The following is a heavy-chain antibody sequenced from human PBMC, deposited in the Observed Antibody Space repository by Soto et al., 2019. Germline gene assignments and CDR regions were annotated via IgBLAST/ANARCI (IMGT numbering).Heavy chain of an antibody. CDR2: ICPGYSNI. D-gene: IGHD3-16*01. Sequence: GESLKISCKGSGYIFTDHCIVWVRQMAGKGLEWVGIICPGYSNIIYSPSVQGQVTISADMSISTAYLQWSSLKASDTAIYYCVYIILLSPRPFPAVHPSAPTSHIRPHYVGWRWLRPPTFFFFFGEVFFFCVGTQIINHTSTSEMDGGGK. CDR3: VYIILLSPRPFPAVHPSAPTSHIRPHYVGWRWLRPPTFFFFFGEVFFFCVGTQIINHTSTSEMDG. V-gene: IGHV5-51*01. J-gene: IGHJ6*03. CDR1: GYIFTDHC.